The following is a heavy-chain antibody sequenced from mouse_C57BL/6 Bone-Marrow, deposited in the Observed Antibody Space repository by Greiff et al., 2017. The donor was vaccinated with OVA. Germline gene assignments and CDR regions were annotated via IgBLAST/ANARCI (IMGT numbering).Heavy chain of an antibody. CDR1: GYSITSGYY. J-gene: IGHJ3*01. CDR3: AREEAAYYSNPWFAY. Sequence: ESGPGLVKPSQSLSLTCSVTGYSITSGYYWNWIRQFPGNKLEWMGYISYDGSNNYNPSLKNRISITRDTSKNQFFLKLNSVTTEDTATYYCAREEAAYYSNPWFAYWGQGTLVTVSA. D-gene: IGHD2-5*01. V-gene: IGHV3-6*01. CDR2: ISYDGSN.